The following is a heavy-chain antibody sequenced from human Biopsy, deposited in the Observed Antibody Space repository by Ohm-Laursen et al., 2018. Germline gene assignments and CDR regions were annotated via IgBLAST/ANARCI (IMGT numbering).Heavy chain of an antibody. J-gene: IGHJ3*02. V-gene: IGHV4-4*07. CDR1: GGFISTYY. Sequence: TLSLTCTVSGGFISTYYWNWIRQPAGKALERIGRIYNTGSTNYNPSLQSRVTMSVDTSKNQFSLKMSSVTAADTAVYYCARDLPYYENSGYGAFDMWGQGTMVTVSS. CDR2: IYNTGST. D-gene: IGHD3-22*01. CDR3: ARDLPYYENSGYGAFDM.